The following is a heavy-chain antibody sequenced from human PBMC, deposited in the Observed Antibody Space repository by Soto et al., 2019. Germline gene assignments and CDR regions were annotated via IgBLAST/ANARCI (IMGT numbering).Heavy chain of an antibody. CDR1: GGSISSYY. CDR3: ARLSPWIVDY. Sequence: SETLSLTCTVSGGSISSYYWSWIRQPPGKGLEWIGYIYYSGSTNYNPSLKSRVTISVDTSKNQFSLKLSSVTAADTAVYYCARLSPWIVDYWGQGTLVTVAS. CDR2: IYYSGST. D-gene: IGHD2-2*03. J-gene: IGHJ4*02. V-gene: IGHV4-59*08.